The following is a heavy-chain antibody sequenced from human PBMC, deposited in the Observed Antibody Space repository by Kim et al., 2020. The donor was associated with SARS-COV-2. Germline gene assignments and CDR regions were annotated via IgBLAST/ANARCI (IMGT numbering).Heavy chain of an antibody. Sequence: GGSLRLSCAASGFTVSRNYMSWVRQAPGKGLEWVSVIYSGGSTYYADSVKGRFTISRDNSKNMLYLQMNSLRAEDTAVYYCARGLVGSSGGYGMDVWGQGTTVTVSS. J-gene: IGHJ6*02. CDR1: GFTVSRNY. V-gene: IGHV3-53*01. D-gene: IGHD6-13*01. CDR3: ARGLVGSSGGYGMDV. CDR2: IYSGGST.